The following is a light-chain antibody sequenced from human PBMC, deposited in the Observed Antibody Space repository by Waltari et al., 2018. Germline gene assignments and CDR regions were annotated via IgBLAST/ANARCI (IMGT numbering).Light chain of an antibody. V-gene: IGLV1-44*01. CDR1: WSNIGTNV. CDR2: SNK. J-gene: IGLJ2*01. Sequence: QSLLTQPPSPSGTPGQTVTISCSGSWSNIGTNVVSWYQQLPGTAPKLLIHSNKRRPSGVPDRFSFSKSGTSAALAISGLQSADEADYYWSAWDDSLNGHVIFGGGTKLTVL. CDR3: SAWDDSLNGHVI.